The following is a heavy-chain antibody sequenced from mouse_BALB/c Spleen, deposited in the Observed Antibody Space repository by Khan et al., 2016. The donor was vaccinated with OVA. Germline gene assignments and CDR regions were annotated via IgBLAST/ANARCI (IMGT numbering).Heavy chain of an antibody. CDR1: GYTFTEYT. CDR2: FNPNNGGT. J-gene: IGHJ1*01. V-gene: IGHV1-22*01. D-gene: IGHD1-1*01. CDR3: TRRDYYSYNCNFDV. Sequence: VQLKQSGPELVKPGASVKISCKTSGYTFTEYTMHWVKQSHGKSLEWIGRFNPNNGGTSYNQKFKGRATLTVDESSSTAYMELRSLTSEDSEVYYCTRRDYYSYNCNFDVWGAWTTVNVPS.